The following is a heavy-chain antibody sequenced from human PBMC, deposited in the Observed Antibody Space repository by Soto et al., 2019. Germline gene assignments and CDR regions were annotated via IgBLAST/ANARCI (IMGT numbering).Heavy chain of an antibody. V-gene: IGHV4-4*02. D-gene: IGHD6-19*01. CDR3: GMSRGWYKIHS. CDR2: MSHSGPT. J-gene: IGHJ4*02. Sequence: QLQESGPGLVKPSGTLSLTCAVSGGSVTTNYWWGWVRQSPVTGLEWIGDMSHSGPTNYSPSLTSRVTLSVDTSKNQFSLELKAVTAADTAVYLCGMSRGWYKIHSWVQGTLVTVSS. CDR1: GGSVTTNYW.